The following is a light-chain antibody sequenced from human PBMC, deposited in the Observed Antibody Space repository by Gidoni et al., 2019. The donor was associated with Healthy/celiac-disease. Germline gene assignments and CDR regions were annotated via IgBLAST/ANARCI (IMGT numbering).Light chain of an antibody. CDR3: QQRSNWLYT. CDR1: QRVSSY. V-gene: IGKV3-11*01. CDR2: DAS. J-gene: IGKJ2*01. Sequence: EFVLTQSPDTLSLSPGESATLSCSASQRVSSYLAWYQQKPGQAPRLLIYDASNRATGIPARFSGSGSGTDFTLTISSLEPEDFAVYYCQQRSNWLYTFGQGTKLEIK.